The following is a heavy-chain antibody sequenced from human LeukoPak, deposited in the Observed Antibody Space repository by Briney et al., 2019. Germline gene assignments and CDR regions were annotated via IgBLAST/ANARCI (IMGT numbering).Heavy chain of an antibody. D-gene: IGHD6-6*01. Sequence: SETLSLTCAVSGYSISSGYYWGWIRQPPGKGLEWIGSIYHGRNTNYNPSLKSRVTISVDTSKNQFSLKVSSVTAADTALYYCARWYSSSGYLDYWGQGTLVTLSS. CDR2: IYHGRNT. CDR1: GYSISSGYY. V-gene: IGHV4-38-2*01. CDR3: ARWYSSSGYLDY. J-gene: IGHJ4*02.